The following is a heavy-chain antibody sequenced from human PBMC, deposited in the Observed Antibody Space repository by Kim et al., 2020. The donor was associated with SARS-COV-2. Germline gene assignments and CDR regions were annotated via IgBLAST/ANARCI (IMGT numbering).Heavy chain of an antibody. J-gene: IGHJ5*02. Sequence: NPSLKSRVTISVDTSKNQFSLKLSSVTAADTAVYYCARGFFGKGYNWFDPWGQGTLVTVSS. V-gene: IGHV4-59*09. CDR3: ARGFFGKGYNWFDP. D-gene: IGHD3-3*01.